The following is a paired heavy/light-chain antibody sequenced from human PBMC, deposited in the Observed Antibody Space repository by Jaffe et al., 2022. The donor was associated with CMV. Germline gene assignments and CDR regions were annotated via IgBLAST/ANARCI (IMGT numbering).Heavy chain of an antibody. V-gene: IGHV4-59*01. CDR1: GSSISGWY. J-gene: IGHJ4*02. CDR3: ARDSRNSTFGR. Sequence: QVQLQESGPGLVKPSETLSLTCTVSGSSISGWYWSWIRQPPGKGLEWIGYVHYSGSTNYNPSLESRVTISVDTSKNQFSLKLSSMTAADTAIYYCARDSRNSTFGRWGQGTLVTVSS. D-gene: IGHD3-16*01. CDR2: VHYSGST.
Light chain of an antibody. CDR1: QSLLHSNGGNY. CDR3: MQALLTPPF. Sequence: DIVMTQSPLSLPVTPGEPASISCRSSQSLLHSNGGNYLDWYLQKPGQSPQLLIYLGSSRAAGVPDRFSGSGSGTDFTLRISRVEPEDVGIYYCMQALLTPPFFGPGTKVDIK. J-gene: IGKJ3*01. V-gene: IGKV2-28*01. CDR2: LGS.